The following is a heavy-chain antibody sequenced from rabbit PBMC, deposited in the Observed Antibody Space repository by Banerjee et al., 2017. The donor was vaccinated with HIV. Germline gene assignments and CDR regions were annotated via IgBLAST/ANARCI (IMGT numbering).Heavy chain of an antibody. J-gene: IGHJ6*01. CDR3: ARSTSGYDIGDL. V-gene: IGHV1S40*01. Sequence: QSLEESGGDLVKPGASLTLTCTASGFSFSGSYYMCWVRQAPGKGLEWIACIYVGSSSNPYYASWAKGRFTISKTSSTTVTLQMTSLTAADTATYFCARSTSGYDIGDLWGPGTLVTVS. CDR2: IYVGSSSNP. CDR1: GFSFSGSYY. D-gene: IGHD1-1*01.